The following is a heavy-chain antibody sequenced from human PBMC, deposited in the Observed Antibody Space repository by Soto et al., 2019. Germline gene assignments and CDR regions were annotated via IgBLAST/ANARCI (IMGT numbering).Heavy chain of an antibody. CDR1: GGSVGSGSYY. D-gene: IGHD3-3*01. Sequence: SETLSLTCTVSGGSVGSGSYYWSWIRQPPGKGLEWIGYIYYSGSTNYNPSLKSRVTISVDTSKNTLYLQMNSLRAEDTAVYYCAKAYGVDYYYGMDVWGQGTTVTVSS. CDR2: IYYSGST. J-gene: IGHJ6*02. CDR3: AKAYGVDYYYGMDV. V-gene: IGHV4-61*01.